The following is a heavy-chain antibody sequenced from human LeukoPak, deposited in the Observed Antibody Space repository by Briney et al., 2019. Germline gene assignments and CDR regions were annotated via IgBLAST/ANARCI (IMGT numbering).Heavy chain of an antibody. Sequence: PSETLSLTCTVSAGSISSGSYYWSWIRQPAGKGLEWIGRIYTSGSTNYNPSLKSRVTISVDTSKNQFSLKLSSVTAADTAVYYCAREEIAAHVRFFDPWGQGTLVTVSS. CDR2: IYTSGST. CDR1: AGSISSGSYY. CDR3: AREEIAAHVRFFDP. V-gene: IGHV4-61*02. D-gene: IGHD6-6*01. J-gene: IGHJ5*02.